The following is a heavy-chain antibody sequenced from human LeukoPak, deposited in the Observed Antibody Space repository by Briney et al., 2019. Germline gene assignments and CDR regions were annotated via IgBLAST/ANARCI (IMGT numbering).Heavy chain of an antibody. Sequence: RPGGSLRLSCAASGFTFSSYWMSWVRQAPGKGLEWVANIKQDGSEKYYVDSVKGRFTISRDNAKNSLYLQMNSLRAEDTAVYYCARGIAVAEPPYYYYYMDVWGKGTTVTVSS. J-gene: IGHJ6*03. CDR1: GFTFSSYW. CDR2: IKQDGSEK. CDR3: ARGIAVAEPPYYYYYMDV. D-gene: IGHD6-19*01. V-gene: IGHV3-7*04.